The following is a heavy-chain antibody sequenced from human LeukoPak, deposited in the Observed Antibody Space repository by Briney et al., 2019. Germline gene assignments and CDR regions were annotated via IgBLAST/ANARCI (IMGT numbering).Heavy chain of an antibody. D-gene: IGHD4/OR15-4a*01. CDR2: ISGSGGST. CDR1: GSTFSSYA. J-gene: IGHJ4*02. Sequence: GGSLRLSCAASGSTFSSYAMSWVRQAPGKGLEWVSAISGSGGSTYYADSVKGRFTISRDNSKNTLYLQMNSLRAEDTAVYYCAKVKYGGQGYFDYWGQGTLVTVSS. V-gene: IGHV3-23*01. CDR3: AKVKYGGQGYFDY.